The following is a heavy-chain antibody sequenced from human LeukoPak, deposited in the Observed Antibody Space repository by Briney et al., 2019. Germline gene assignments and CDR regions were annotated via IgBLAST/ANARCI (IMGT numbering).Heavy chain of an antibody. CDR2: ISSSGSTI. CDR3: AKCMVRGVIISRGDAFDI. J-gene: IGHJ3*02. V-gene: IGHV3-11*04. D-gene: IGHD3-10*01. Sequence: GGSLRLSCAASGFTFSDYYMSWIRQAPGKGLEWVSYISSSGSTIYYADSVKGRFTISRDNAKNSLYLQMNSLRAEDTAVYYCAKCMVRGVIISRGDAFDIWGQGTMVTVSS. CDR1: GFTFSDYY.